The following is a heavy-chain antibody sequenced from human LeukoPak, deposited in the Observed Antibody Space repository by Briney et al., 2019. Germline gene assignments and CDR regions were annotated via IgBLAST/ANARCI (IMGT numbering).Heavy chain of an antibody. CDR2: IRSTAYGGTT. V-gene: IGHV3-49*04. CDR3: SRGSIQLWLHNGMDV. CDR1: GFTFGDHA. Sequence: PGGSLRLSCAASGFTFGDHAMSWVRQAPGKGLEWVGFIRSTAYGGTTEYAASVKGRFIISRENSKSIAYLQMNSLKTEDTAIYYCSRGSIQLWLHNGMDVWGQGTTVIVSS. D-gene: IGHD5-18*01. J-gene: IGHJ6*02.